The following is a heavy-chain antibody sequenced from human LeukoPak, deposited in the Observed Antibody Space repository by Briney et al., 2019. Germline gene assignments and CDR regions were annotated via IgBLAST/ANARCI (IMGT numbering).Heavy chain of an antibody. J-gene: IGHJ4*02. Sequence: SETLSLTCTVSGDSISSSTCYWGWVRRPPGKGLEWIGSIYCTGTTYYNPSFKSRVTISVDTSKNQFSLKLSSVTAADTAVYYCARGMRTFDYWGQGTLVTVSS. V-gene: IGHV4-39*01. CDR2: IYCTGTT. CDR3: ARGMRTFDY. CDR1: GDSISSSTCY.